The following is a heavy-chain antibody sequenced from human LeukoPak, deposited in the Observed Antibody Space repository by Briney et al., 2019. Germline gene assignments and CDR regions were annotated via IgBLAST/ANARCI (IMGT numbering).Heavy chain of an antibody. CDR1: GGSISSYY. CDR2: INYSGST. D-gene: IGHD6-6*01. J-gene: IGHJ4*02. CDR3: ARESIAAPFDY. V-gene: IGHV4-59*01. Sequence: PSETLSLTCTVSGGSISSYYWSWIRQPPGKGLEWIGYINYSGSTNYNPSLKSRVTMSVDTSKNQFSLKLSSVTAADTAVYYCARESIAAPFDYWGQGTLVTVSS.